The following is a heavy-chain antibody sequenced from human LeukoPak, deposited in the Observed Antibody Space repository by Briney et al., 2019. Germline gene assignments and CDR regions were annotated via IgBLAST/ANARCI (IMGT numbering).Heavy chain of an antibody. CDR2: IIPIFGTA. J-gene: IGHJ5*02. V-gene: IGHV1-69*05. CDR3: ARALSYSSSWYPWFDP. D-gene: IGHD6-13*01. Sequence: GSSVKVSCKASGGTFSSYAISWARQAPGQGLEWMGGIIPIFGTANYAQKFQGRVTITTDESTSTAYMELSSLRSEDTAVYYCARALSYSSSWYPWFDPWGQGTLVTVSS. CDR1: GGTFSSYA.